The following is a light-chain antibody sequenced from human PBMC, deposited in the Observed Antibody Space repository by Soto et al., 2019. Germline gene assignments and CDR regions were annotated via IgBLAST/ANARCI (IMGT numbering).Light chain of an antibody. Sequence: DIQMTQSPSSLSASVGDRGTITCRASLPISTYLAWYQQKPGKIPTLLSYAASTLQAGVPSRFSGSGSGTDFTLTISSLQPEDVAADYCQKYNSSPLTFGGGTKVEIK. CDR3: QKYNSSPLT. CDR1: LPISTY. J-gene: IGKJ4*01. CDR2: AAS. V-gene: IGKV1-27*01.